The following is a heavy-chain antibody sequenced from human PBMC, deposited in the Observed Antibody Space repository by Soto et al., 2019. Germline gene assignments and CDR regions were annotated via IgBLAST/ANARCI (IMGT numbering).Heavy chain of an antibody. CDR2: IYPGDSDT. D-gene: IGHD2-15*01. CDR3: ARHPSGGRHRSYAFDI. Sequence: GESLKISCNGSGYSFTIYCIGLVRRMPGKGLEWMGIIYPGDSDTRYSPSFQGQVTISADKSISTAYLQWSSLKASDTAMYYCARHPSGGRHRSYAFDIWGQGTMVTVSS. CDR1: GYSFTIYC. V-gene: IGHV5-51*01. J-gene: IGHJ3*02.